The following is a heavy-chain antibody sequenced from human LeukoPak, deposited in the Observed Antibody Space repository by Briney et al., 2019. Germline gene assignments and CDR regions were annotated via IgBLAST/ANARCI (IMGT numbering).Heavy chain of an antibody. D-gene: IGHD2-21*02. Sequence: SETLSLTCAVYIESFSGYYWTWIRQPPGKGLEWIGEINHSGSTNYSPSLKRRVTISADTSKNQFSLTLSSVTAADTAMYYCARVRGDLSIDFWGQGNLVTVSS. J-gene: IGHJ4*02. V-gene: IGHV4-34*01. CDR1: IESFSGYY. CDR3: ARVRGDLSIDF. CDR2: INHSGST.